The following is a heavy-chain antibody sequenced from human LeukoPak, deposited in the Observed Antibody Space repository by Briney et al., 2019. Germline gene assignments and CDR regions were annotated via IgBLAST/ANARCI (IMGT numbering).Heavy chain of an antibody. CDR3: ARDGWFGDYNWFDP. Sequence: PGGSLRLSRAASGFTFSSYSMNWVRQAPGKGLEWVSSISSSSSYIYYADSVKGRFTISRDNAKNSLYLQMNSLRAEDTAMYYCARDGWFGDYNWFDPWGQGTLVTVSS. J-gene: IGHJ5*02. D-gene: IGHD3-10*01. CDR1: GFTFSSYS. V-gene: IGHV3-21*01. CDR2: ISSSSSYI.